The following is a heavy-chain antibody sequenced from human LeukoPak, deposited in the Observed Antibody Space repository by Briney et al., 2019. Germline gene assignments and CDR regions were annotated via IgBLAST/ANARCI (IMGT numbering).Heavy chain of an antibody. D-gene: IGHD5-24*01. CDR2: INTDGSST. Sequence: GGSLRLSCAASGFTFSSYWMHWVRQAPGKGLVWVSRINTDGSSTSYADSVKGRFTISRDNAKNTLYLQMNSLRAEDTAVYYCARDLREVATFRSYYYMDVWGKGTTVTVSS. CDR1: GFTFSSYW. V-gene: IGHV3-74*01. CDR3: ARDLREVATFRSYYYMDV. J-gene: IGHJ6*03.